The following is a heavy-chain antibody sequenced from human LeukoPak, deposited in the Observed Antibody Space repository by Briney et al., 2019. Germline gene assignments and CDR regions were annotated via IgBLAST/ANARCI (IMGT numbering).Heavy chain of an antibody. CDR2: IYYSGST. Sequence: PSETLSLTCTVSGGSISSSSYYWGWIRQPPGKGLEWIGSIYYSGSTYYNPSLKSRVTISVDKSKNQFSLKLSSVTAADTAVYYCARGIAAAPERAFDIWGQGTMVTVSS. D-gene: IGHD6-13*01. J-gene: IGHJ3*02. CDR1: GGSISSSSYY. CDR3: ARGIAAAPERAFDI. V-gene: IGHV4-39*07.